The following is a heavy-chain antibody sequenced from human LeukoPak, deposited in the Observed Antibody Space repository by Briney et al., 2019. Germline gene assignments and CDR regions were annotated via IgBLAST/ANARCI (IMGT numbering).Heavy chain of an antibody. D-gene: IGHD1-26*01. CDR3: ASITKWGQTVPFDY. J-gene: IGHJ4*02. CDR2: IYYST. CDR1: GGSISSSTYY. Sequence: SETLSLTCTVSGGSISSSTYYWGWIRQPPGKGLEWIGHIYYSTYYNPSLKSRVTISVHTSMDQFSLRLSSVTAADTAVYYCASITKWGQTVPFDYWGQGTLVTVSS. V-gene: IGHV4-39*01.